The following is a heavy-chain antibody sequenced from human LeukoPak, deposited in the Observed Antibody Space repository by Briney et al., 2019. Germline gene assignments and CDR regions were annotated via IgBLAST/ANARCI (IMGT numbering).Heavy chain of an antibody. CDR2: ISSSGSTI. D-gene: IGHD6-13*01. CDR3: ARDDSSSLIFDY. V-gene: IGHV3-11*01. Sequence: GGSLRLSCAASGFTFSDDYMSWIRQAPGKGLEWVSYISSSGSTIYYADSVKGRFTISRDNAKNSLYLQMNSLRAEDTAVYYCARDDSSSLIFDYWGQGTLVTVSS. J-gene: IGHJ4*02. CDR1: GFTFSDDY.